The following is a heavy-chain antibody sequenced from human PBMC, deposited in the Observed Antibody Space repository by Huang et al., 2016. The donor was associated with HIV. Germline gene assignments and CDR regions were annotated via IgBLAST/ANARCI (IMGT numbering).Heavy chain of an antibody. V-gene: IGHV4-34*01. J-gene: IGHJ4*02. CDR1: GGSFSGPN. D-gene: IGHD3-16*01. CDR2: INHRGRT. Sequence: QVQLHQWGAGLLKPSETLSLTCAVYGGSFSGPNWTWISQTPGKGLGWIGEINHRGRTNYSPSLKRRVTISLDTSKNQFSLRLRSVTAADTAVYYCARGRGDARGFLGLDFWGQGTLVTVSS. CDR3: ARGRGDARGFLGLDF.